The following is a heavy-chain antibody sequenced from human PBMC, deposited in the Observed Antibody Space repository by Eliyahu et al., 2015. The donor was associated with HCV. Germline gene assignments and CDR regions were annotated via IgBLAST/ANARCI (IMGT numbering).Heavy chain of an antibody. J-gene: IGHJ4*02. CDR2: IWYDGSNK. CDR1: GFTFSSYG. V-gene: IGHV3-33*01. D-gene: IGHD1-26*01. CDR3: ARDGTYSGSYYGTFDY. Sequence: QVQLVESGGGVVQPGRSLRLSCAAXGFTFSSYGMPWVRQAPGKGLEWVAVIWYDGSNKYYADSVKGRFTISRDNSKNTLYLQMNSLRAEDTAVYYCARDGTYSGSYYGTFDYWGQGTLVTVSS.